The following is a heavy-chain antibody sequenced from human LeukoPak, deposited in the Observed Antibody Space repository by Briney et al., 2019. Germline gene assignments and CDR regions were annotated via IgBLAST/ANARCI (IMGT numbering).Heavy chain of an antibody. CDR2: ISYSGNT. V-gene: IGHV4-59*01. Sequence: SETLSLTCTVSGGSISTYYWSWIRQPSGKGLEWIGYISYSGNTNYNPSLKSRVSLSVDTSKTQFSLRLSSVTAADTAVYYCAADYGDPDTLDYWGQGTHVTVSS. CDR1: GGSISTYY. D-gene: IGHD4/OR15-4a*01. J-gene: IGHJ4*02. CDR3: AADYGDPDTLDY.